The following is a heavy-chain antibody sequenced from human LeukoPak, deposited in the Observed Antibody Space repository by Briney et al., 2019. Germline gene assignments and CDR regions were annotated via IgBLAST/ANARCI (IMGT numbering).Heavy chain of an antibody. V-gene: IGHV3-23*01. Sequence: PGGSLRLSCAASGFTFSSYAMSWVRQAPGKGLEWVSTIDNSGRTTYYADSVKGRFTISRDNSKNTVYLQLNSLRAEDTALYFCAKGLGFLPQFDYWGQGTLVAVSS. J-gene: IGHJ4*02. CDR3: AKGLGFLPQFDY. CDR2: IDNSGRTT. CDR1: GFTFSSYA. D-gene: IGHD6-19*01.